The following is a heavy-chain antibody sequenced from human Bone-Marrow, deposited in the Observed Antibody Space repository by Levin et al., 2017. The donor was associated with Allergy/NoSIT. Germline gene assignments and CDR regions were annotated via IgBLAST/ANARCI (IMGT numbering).Heavy chain of an antibody. V-gene: IGHV3-23*01. J-gene: IGHJ6*03. D-gene: IGHD3-3*01. CDR2: ISGGGGST. Sequence: QAGGSLRLSCAASGFTFSSYAMTWVRQAPGKGLEWVSGISGGGGSTLYADSVKGRFTISRDNSKDTLYLQMNSLRAEDTAIYFCAKVGSSDRFRDYYFMDIRGKGATVTVS. CDR1: GFTFSSYA. CDR3: AKVGSSDRFRDYYFMDI.